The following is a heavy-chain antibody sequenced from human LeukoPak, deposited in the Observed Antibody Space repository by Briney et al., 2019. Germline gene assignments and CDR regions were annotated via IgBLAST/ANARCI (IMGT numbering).Heavy chain of an antibody. CDR3: AKGGV. Sequence: GGSLRLSCAASGFTVSSTYMSWVRQAPGKGLEWVSGIGNSGDRTFYADSVKGRFTISRDNSKNTLYLQMNSLRVEDTALYYCAKGGVWGQGIAVTVSS. J-gene: IGHJ6*02. CDR2: IGNSGDRT. V-gene: IGHV3-23*01. CDR1: GFTVSSTY.